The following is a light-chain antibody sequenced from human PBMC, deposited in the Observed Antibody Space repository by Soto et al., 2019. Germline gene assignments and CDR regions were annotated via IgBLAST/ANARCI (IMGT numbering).Light chain of an antibody. CDR3: QQYSSYPWT. CDR2: KAS. V-gene: IGKV1-5*03. J-gene: IGKJ1*01. Sequence: DIPMTQSPSTLSASIGDRVTITCRASQYMSDWLAWYQQKPGKVPKLLISKASYLESGLPLRFSGSGSGREFTLTTSSLQPADFATYYCQQYSSYPWTFGQGTKVEVK. CDR1: QYMSDW.